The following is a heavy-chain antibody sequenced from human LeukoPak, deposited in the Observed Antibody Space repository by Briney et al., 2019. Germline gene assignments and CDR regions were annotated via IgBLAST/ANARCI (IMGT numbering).Heavy chain of an antibody. CDR3: ATTKTDLLRFLEWPHYYYGMDV. CDR1: GYTFTGYY. CDR2: INPNSGGT. Sequence: APVKVSCKASGYTFTGYYMRWVRQAPGQGLEWMGWINPNSGGTNYAQKFQGRVTMTRDTSINTAYMELSRLRSDDTAVYYCATTKTDLLRFLEWPHYYYGMDVWGQGTTVTVSS. V-gene: IGHV1-2*02. J-gene: IGHJ6*02. D-gene: IGHD3-3*01.